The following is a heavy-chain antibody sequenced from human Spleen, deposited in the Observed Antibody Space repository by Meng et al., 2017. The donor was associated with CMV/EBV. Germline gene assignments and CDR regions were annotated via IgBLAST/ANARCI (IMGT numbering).Heavy chain of an antibody. V-gene: IGHV1-46*01. CDR3: AREVVGGALDY. D-gene: IGHD1-26*01. CDR2: INPSGGST. Sequence: ASVKVSCKASGYTFTSYYMHWVRQAPGQGLEWMGIINPSGGSTSYAQKFQGRVTMTRDTTTSTVYMELSSLISEDTAVYYCAREVVGGALDYWGQGTLVTVSS. CDR1: GYTFTSYY. J-gene: IGHJ4*02.